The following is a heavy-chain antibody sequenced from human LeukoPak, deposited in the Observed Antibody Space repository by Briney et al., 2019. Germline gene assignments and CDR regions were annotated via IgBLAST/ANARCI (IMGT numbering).Heavy chain of an antibody. CDR3: ARRPTMVRGVIQNWFDP. Sequence: GESLKISCKGSGYSFTSHWIGWVRQMPGKGLEWMGIIYPDDSDTRYSTSFQGQVTISADKSISTAYLQWSSLKASDTAMYYCARRPTMVRGVIQNWFDPWGQGTLVTVSS. J-gene: IGHJ5*02. CDR1: GYSFTSHW. D-gene: IGHD3-10*01. V-gene: IGHV5-51*01. CDR2: IYPDDSDT.